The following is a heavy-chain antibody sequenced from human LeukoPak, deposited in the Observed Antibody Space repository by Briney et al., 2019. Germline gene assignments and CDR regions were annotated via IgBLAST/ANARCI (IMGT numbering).Heavy chain of an antibody. D-gene: IGHD3-22*01. CDR1: GGSISSYY. CDR2: IYYSGTT. Sequence: SETLSLTCTVSGGSISSYYCSWIRQPPGKGLEWIGYIYYSGTTNYNPSLKSRVTISLDTSKNQFSLKLSSVTAADTAVYYCASGDSSSYYRGMDVWGHGTTLTVSS. V-gene: IGHV4-59*01. CDR3: ASGDSSSYYRGMDV. J-gene: IGHJ6*02.